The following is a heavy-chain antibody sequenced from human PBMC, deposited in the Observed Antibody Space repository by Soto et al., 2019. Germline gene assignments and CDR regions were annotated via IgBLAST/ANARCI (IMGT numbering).Heavy chain of an antibody. CDR1: VFTFSTYA. J-gene: IGHJ4*02. V-gene: IGHV3-30-3*01. Sequence: WGALLVSCASSVFTFSTYAMYWVRQAPGNGLELVAVISYDGNNKYYGDSVKGRFTISRDNSKNTLYLQMNSLRAEDTAVYYCARGLGYCSGVNCYPGAYWGQGTLVTVSS. CDR3: ARGLGYCSGVNCYPGAY. D-gene: IGHD2-15*01. CDR2: ISYDGNNK.